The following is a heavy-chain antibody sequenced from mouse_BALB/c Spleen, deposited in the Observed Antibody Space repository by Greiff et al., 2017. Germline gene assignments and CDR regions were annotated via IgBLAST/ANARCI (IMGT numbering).Heavy chain of an antibody. CDR2: IYPGDGDT. J-gene: IGHJ4*01. CDR3: ARWGLLFMDY. Sequence: QVQLKESGAELVRPGSSVKISCKASGYAFSSYWMNWVKQRPGQGLEWIGQIYPGDGDTDYNGKFKGKATLTADKSSSTAYMQLSSLTSEDSAVYFCARWGLLFMDYWGQGTSVTVSS. D-gene: IGHD2-3*01. V-gene: IGHV1-80*01. CDR1: GYAFSSYW.